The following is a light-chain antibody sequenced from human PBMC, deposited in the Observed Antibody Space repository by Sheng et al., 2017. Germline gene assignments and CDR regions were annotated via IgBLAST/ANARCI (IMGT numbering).Light chain of an antibody. CDR2: DDN. Sequence: YELTQPPSVSVAPGQTARIACGGNNIGNKSVHWYQQKPGQAPVLVVYDDNDRPSGIPERISGSNSGSTATLTISRVEAGDEADYYCQVWDSSSDHYVFGTGTKVTVL. CDR1: NIGNKS. CDR3: QVWDSSSDHYV. V-gene: IGLV3-21*02. J-gene: IGLJ1*01.